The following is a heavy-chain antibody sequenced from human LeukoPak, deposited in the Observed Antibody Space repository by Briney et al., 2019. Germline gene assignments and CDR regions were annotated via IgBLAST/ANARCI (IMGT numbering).Heavy chain of an antibody. J-gene: IGHJ4*02. D-gene: IGHD3-9*01. CDR3: ARALLRYFDWLCLGY. CDR1: GYTFTSYY. Sequence: ASVKVSCKASGYTFTSYYMHWVRQAPGQGLEWMGIINPSGGSTSYAQKFQGRVTMTRDTSTSTVYMELSRLRSEDTAVYYCARALLRYFDWLCLGYWGQGTLVTVSS. V-gene: IGHV1-46*03. CDR2: INPSGGST.